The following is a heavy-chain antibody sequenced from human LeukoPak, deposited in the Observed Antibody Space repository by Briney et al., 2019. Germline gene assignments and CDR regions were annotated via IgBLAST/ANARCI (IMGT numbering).Heavy chain of an antibody. V-gene: IGHV4-34*01. D-gene: IGHD6-19*01. CDR3: ARGYGGWSLWDAFDI. J-gene: IGHJ3*02. CDR2: INHSGST. Sequence: GSLRLSCAASGFTFSDYYMSWIRQAPGKGLEWIGEINHSGSTNYNPSLKSRVTISVDTSKNQFSLKLSSVTAADTAVYYCARGYGGWSLWDAFDIWGQGTMVTVSS. CDR1: GFTFSDYY.